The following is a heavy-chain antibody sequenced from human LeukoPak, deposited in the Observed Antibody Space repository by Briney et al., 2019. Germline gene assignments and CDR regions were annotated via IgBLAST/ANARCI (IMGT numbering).Heavy chain of an antibody. Sequence: GSLRLSCAASGFTFSSYAMSWIRQPPGKGLEWIGNIYYSGSTNDNPSLKTRVTISVDTSKNQFSLQLSSVTAADTAVYYCARANTNDDAFDIWGRGTLVTVSS. CDR3: ARANTNDDAFDI. CDR1: GFTFSSYA. J-gene: IGHJ3*02. CDR2: IYYSGST. D-gene: IGHD3-16*01. V-gene: IGHV4-59*01.